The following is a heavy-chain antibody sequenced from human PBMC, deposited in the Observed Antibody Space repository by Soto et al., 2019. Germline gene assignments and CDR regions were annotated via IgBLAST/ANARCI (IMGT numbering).Heavy chain of an antibody. Sequence: SETLSLTCTVSGGSVSSGSYYWSWIRQPPGKGLEWIGYIYYSGSTNYNPSLKSRVTISVDTSKNQFSLKLSSVTAADTAVYYCARLYYDSWSSYYVHSMDVWGKGTMVTVSS. D-gene: IGHD3-3*01. CDR1: GGSVSSGSYY. CDR2: IYYSGST. CDR3: ARLYYDSWSSYYVHSMDV. J-gene: IGHJ6*03. V-gene: IGHV4-61*01.